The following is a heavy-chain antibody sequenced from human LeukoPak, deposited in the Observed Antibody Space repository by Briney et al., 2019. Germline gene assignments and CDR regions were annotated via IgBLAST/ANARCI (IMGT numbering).Heavy chain of an antibody. Sequence: LTGGSLRLSCAASGFTFSSYSMNWVRQAPGKGLEWVSYISSSSGTIYYADSVKGRFTISRDNAKNSLYLQMNSLRAGDTAVYYCARALRAYSYGTFDYWGQGTLVTVSS. D-gene: IGHD5-18*01. CDR2: ISSSSGTI. CDR3: ARALRAYSYGTFDY. J-gene: IGHJ4*02. V-gene: IGHV3-48*01. CDR1: GFTFSSYS.